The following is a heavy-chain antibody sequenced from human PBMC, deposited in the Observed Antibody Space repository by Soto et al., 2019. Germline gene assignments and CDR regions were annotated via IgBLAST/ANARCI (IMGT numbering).Heavy chain of an antibody. Sequence: SETLSLTCAVYGGSFSGYYWSWIRQPPGKGLEWIGEINHSGSTNYNRSLWSRVTMSVDTSKNQFSLNLRSVTAADTAVYYCARHVPHYDFFGYWGQGTLVTVSS. J-gene: IGHJ4*02. CDR3: ARHVPHYDFFGY. V-gene: IGHV4-34*01. CDR2: INHSGST. CDR1: GGSFSGYY. D-gene: IGHD3-3*01.